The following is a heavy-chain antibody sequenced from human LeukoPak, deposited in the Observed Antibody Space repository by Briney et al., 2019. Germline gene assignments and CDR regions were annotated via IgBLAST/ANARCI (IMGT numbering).Heavy chain of an antibody. V-gene: IGHV3-7*01. CDR2: IKQDGGEK. CDR1: GFTLSSYW. CDR3: ARDGTAAGLYFDL. D-gene: IGHD6-13*01. Sequence: PGGSLRLSCAVSGFTLSSYWMNWVRQAPGKGLEWVASIKQDGGEKSYVDSLKGRFTISRDNAKNSPYLQMSSLRAEDTAVYYCARDGTAAGLYFDLWGQGTLVTVSS. J-gene: IGHJ4*01.